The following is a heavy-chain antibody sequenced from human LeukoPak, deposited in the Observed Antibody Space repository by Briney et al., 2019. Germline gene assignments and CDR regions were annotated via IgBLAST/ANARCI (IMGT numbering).Heavy chain of an antibody. CDR3: AITMRYCTSTSCSNPFDY. J-gene: IGHJ4*02. Sequence: GESLKISCKGSGYSFTNYWIGWVRQMPGKGLEWMGIIYPGDSDTRYSPSFRGQVTISADKSISTAYLQWSSLKASDTAMYYCAITMRYCTSTSCSNPFDYWGQGTLVTVSS. CDR1: GYSFTNYW. CDR2: IYPGDSDT. V-gene: IGHV5-51*01. D-gene: IGHD2-2*01.